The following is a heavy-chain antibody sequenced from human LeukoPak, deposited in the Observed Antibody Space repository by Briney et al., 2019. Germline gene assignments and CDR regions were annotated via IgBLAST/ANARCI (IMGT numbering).Heavy chain of an antibody. CDR3: AREDSGTSIDY. J-gene: IGHJ4*01. CDR1: GGSITSYY. CDR2: IYYSGNT. V-gene: IGHV4-59*01. Sequence: SETLSLTCTVSGGSITSYYYTWIRQPPGKGLEWTGYIYYSGNTNYNPSLKSRVTMSLDMSKNQFSLRRTSVTAADTAVYYCAREDSGTSIDYWGRGTLVTVSS. D-gene: IGHD1-26*01.